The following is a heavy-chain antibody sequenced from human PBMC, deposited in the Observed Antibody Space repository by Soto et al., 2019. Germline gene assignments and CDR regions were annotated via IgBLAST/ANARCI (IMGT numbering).Heavy chain of an antibody. D-gene: IGHD1-1*01. CDR2: ISYDATIK. Sequence: QVQLVESGGGVVQPGTSLRLSCATSGFTFDSYAMHWVRQARGQGLEWVAFISYDATIKYYTDSVKGRFTISRDDSKNTLFLQMNSLRGEDTAVYYCARDMSRRYTRDYWGQGTLVIVSS. J-gene: IGHJ4*02. CDR1: GFTFDSYA. CDR3: ARDMSRRYTRDY. V-gene: IGHV3-30-3*01.